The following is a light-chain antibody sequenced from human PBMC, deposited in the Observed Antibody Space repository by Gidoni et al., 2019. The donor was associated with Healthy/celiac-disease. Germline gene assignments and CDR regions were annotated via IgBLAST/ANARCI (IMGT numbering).Light chain of an antibody. CDR1: QSVSSY. J-gene: IGKJ4*01. V-gene: IGKV3-11*01. CDR2: DAS. Sequence: EIVSTQSPATLSLSPGERATLSCRASQSVSSYLAWYQQNPGQAPRLLIYDASNKATGIPARFSGRGSGTDFTLTISSLEAEDFAVYYCQKRSNWPLTFGGGTKVEIK. CDR3: QKRSNWPLT.